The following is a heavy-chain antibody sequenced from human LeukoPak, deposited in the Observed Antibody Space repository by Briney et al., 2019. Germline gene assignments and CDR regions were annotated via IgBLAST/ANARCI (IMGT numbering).Heavy chain of an antibody. CDR1: GGSISSYY. J-gene: IGHJ5*02. Sequence: PSETLSLTCTVSGGSISSYYWSWIRQPPGKGLEWIAYIYYSGSTNYNPSLKSRVTISVDTSKNQFSLKLSSVTAADTAVYYCARDPGSSGYDFRWFDPWGQGTLVTVSS. CDR3: ARDPGSSGYDFRWFDP. D-gene: IGHD5-12*01. V-gene: IGHV4-59*01. CDR2: IYYSGST.